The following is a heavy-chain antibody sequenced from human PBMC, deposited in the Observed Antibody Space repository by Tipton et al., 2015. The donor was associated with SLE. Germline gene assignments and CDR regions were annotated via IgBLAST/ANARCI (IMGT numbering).Heavy chain of an antibody. Sequence: TLSLTCTVSGGSISSGSYYWSWIRQPPGKGLEWIGEINRSGSTNYNPTLKSRVTISVDTSKNQFSLKLSSVTAADTAVYYCASGLSSIGPFDYWGQGTLVTVSS. CDR3: ASGLSSIGPFDY. CDR1: GGSISSGSYY. V-gene: IGHV4-61*01. D-gene: IGHD6-6*01. J-gene: IGHJ4*02. CDR2: INRSGST.